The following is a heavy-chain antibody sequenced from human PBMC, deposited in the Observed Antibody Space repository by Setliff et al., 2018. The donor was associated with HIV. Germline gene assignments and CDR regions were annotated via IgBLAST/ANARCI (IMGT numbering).Heavy chain of an antibody. CDR3: ARWRDNWNSGFDY. D-gene: IGHD1-7*01. CDR2: INHSGST. V-gene: IGHV4-38-2*01. Sequence: ETLSLTCAVSGYSISTAYYWGWIRQPPGKGLEWIGEINHSGSTNYNPSLKSRVTISVDTSKKQFSLKLCSVTAADTAVYCCARWRDNWNSGFDYWGQGTLVTVSS. CDR1: GYSISTAYY. J-gene: IGHJ4*02.